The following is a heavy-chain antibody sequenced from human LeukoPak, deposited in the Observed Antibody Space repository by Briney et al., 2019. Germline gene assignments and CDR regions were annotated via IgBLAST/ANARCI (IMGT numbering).Heavy chain of an antibody. Sequence: SETLSLTCTVSGVSIISSIYDWGWIRQPPGKGLEWIGSISYGGNNDYNPSLKSRVTISLDASKNQFSLKLSSVTAADTAVYYCARGAPNYDILTGYYHDAFDIWGQGTMVTVSS. V-gene: IGHV4-39*07. CDR2: ISYGGNN. J-gene: IGHJ3*02. CDR3: ARGAPNYDILTGYYHDAFDI. CDR1: GVSIISSIYD. D-gene: IGHD3-9*01.